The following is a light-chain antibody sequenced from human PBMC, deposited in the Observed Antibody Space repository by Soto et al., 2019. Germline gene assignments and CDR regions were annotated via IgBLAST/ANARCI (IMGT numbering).Light chain of an antibody. J-gene: IGKJ3*01. V-gene: IGKV3-20*01. Sequence: EIVLTQSPGTLSLSPGERATLSCRASQSVYSTYLAWYQRKPGQAPRLLIYAASRRASGIPDRFSGSGSGTDFTLTISRLEPEDSAVYYCQQYGRSPRVLFTFGPGTKVEIK. CDR3: QQYGRSPRVLFT. CDR1: QSVYSTY. CDR2: AAS.